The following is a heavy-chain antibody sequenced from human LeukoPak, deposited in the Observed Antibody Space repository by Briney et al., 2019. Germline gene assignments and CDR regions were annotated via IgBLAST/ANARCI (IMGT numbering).Heavy chain of an antibody. CDR1: GASLSSYY. J-gene: IGHJ5*02. V-gene: IGHV4-4*07. Sequence: PSETLSLTCTHSGASLSSYYWSWIRHPARSGLEWIGRISTSGTTNYNPSLKSRVSMSVDTSKNQFSLKLTSVTAADTAVYYCARDGTHNWFDPWGPGTLVTVSS. D-gene: IGHD1-1*01. CDR3: ARDGTHNWFDP. CDR2: ISTSGTT.